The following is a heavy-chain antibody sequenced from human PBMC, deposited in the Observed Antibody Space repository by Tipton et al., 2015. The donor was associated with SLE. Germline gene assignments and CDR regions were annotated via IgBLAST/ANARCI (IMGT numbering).Heavy chain of an antibody. CDR3: ARSPGDFWSGLGY. V-gene: IGHV4-59*01. CDR1: GDSIRSYY. J-gene: IGHJ4*02. CDR2: IYYTGRT. Sequence: TLSLTCTVSGDSIRSYYWSWIRQPPGKGLEWIGHIYYTGRTNYNPSLKSRVTISVDTSQNHFSLKLRSVTAADTAVYYCARSPGDFWSGLGYWGQGTLVTVSS. D-gene: IGHD3-3*01.